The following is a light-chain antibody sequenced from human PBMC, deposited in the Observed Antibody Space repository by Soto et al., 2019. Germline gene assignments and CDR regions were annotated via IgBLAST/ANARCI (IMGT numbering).Light chain of an antibody. V-gene: IGKV1-5*01. CDR2: DAS. CDR3: QQYSSNLYT. Sequence: IQMTQSPSTLSASVGDRVTITCRASQSISTHLAWYQQKPGKAPEVLIYDASTLESGVPSRFSGSGSGTKFTLTISSLQPDDFATYYCQQYSSNLYTFGQGTKVDIK. J-gene: IGKJ2*01. CDR1: QSISTH.